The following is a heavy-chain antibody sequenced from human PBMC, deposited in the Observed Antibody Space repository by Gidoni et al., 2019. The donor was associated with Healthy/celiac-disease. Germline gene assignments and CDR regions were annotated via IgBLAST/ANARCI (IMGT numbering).Heavy chain of an antibody. D-gene: IGHD4-17*01. Sequence: VQLQESRQGLAKPSETPSPTCTVSGGPISSYYWSWIRQPAGKGLEWIGRIYTSGSTNYNPYLKSRVTMSVDTSKNQFSLKLSSVTAADTAVYYCARAPGGDYEVAFDIWGQGTMVTVSS. CDR3: ARAPGGDYEVAFDI. J-gene: IGHJ3*02. CDR1: GGPISSYY. CDR2: IYTSGST. V-gene: IGHV4-4*07.